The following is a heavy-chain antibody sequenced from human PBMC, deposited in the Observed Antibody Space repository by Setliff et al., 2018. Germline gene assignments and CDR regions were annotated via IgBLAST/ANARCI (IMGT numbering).Heavy chain of an antibody. CDR2: IYTSGST. J-gene: IGHJ3*02. D-gene: IGHD1-26*01. Sequence: NPSETLSLTCTVSGGSISNYYWGWIRQPAGKGLEWIGRIYTSGSTNYNTSLKSRVTMSVDTSKNQFSLKLSSVTAADTAAYYCARKGISALSGAFDMWGQGTMVTVSS. CDR1: GGSISNYY. V-gene: IGHV4-4*07. CDR3: ARKGISALSGAFDM.